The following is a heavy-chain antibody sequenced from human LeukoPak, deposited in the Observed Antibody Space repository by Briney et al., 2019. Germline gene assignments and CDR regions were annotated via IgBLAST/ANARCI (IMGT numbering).Heavy chain of an antibody. V-gene: IGHV3-11*04. Sequence: PGGSLRLSCAASGFTLSDYYMTWIRQAPGKGLEWVSYISSRGDAIYYADSVKGRFTISRDNGKNSLYLQMNSLRAEDTAVYYCARDKNNSGAYGDFDHWGQGTLVTVSS. CDR1: GFTLSDYY. J-gene: IGHJ4*02. CDR2: ISSRGDAI. D-gene: IGHD6-19*01. CDR3: ARDKNNSGAYGDFDH.